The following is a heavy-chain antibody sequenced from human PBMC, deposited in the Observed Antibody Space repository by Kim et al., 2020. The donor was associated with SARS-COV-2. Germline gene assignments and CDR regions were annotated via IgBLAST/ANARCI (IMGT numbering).Heavy chain of an antibody. Sequence: SGPTLVNPTQTLTLTCTFSGFSLSTSGVGVGWIRQPPGKALEWLALIYWDDDKRYSPSLKSRLTITKDTSKNQVVLTMTNMDPVDTATYYCAHSFNPHFSGVVIDFDYWGQGTLVTVSS. CDR2: IYWDDDK. V-gene: IGHV2-5*02. CDR1: GFSLSTSGVG. D-gene: IGHD3-3*01. J-gene: IGHJ4*02. CDR3: AHSFNPHFSGVVIDFDY.